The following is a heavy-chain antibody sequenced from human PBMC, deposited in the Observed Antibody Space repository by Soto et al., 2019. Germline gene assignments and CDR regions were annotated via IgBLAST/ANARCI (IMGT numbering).Heavy chain of an antibody. Sequence: QTLSLTCAISGDSVSSNAAWNWIRQSPSRGLEWLGRTYYRSRWYNDYAASVKGRITINPDTSKNQFSLHLNSVTPEDTAVYYCARDRDWGGIDYWGQGTLVTVSS. CDR2: TYYRSRWYN. V-gene: IGHV6-1*01. J-gene: IGHJ4*02. CDR3: ARDRDWGGIDY. CDR1: GDSVSSNAA. D-gene: IGHD7-27*01.